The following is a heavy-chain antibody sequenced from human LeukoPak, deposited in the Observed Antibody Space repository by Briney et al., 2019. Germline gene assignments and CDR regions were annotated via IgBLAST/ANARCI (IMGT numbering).Heavy chain of an antibody. J-gene: IGHJ5*02. CDR3: ARGMRIAVAGYWFDP. V-gene: IGHV4-59*01. Sequence: PSETLSLTCSVSGGSIDTFFWTWVRQPPGKGLEWVGYVSYVGTSYNPSLKIRLPISLYTSSTQFFLNLTSVTAADTGVYYCARGMRIAVAGYWFDPWGQGTLVTVSS. D-gene: IGHD6-19*01. CDR2: VSYVGT. CDR1: GGSIDTFF.